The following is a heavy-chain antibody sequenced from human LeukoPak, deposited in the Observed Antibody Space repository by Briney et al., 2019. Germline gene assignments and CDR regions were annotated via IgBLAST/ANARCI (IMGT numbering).Heavy chain of an antibody. CDR2: IIPIFGTA. Sequence: GASVKVSCKASGYTFTSYDINWVRQATGQGLEWMGGIIPIFGTANYAQKFQGRVTITTDESTSTAYMELSSLRSEDTAVYYCAIKSGSYYDYWGQGTLVTVSS. CDR1: GYTFTSYD. CDR3: AIKSGSYYDY. V-gene: IGHV1-69*05. J-gene: IGHJ4*02. D-gene: IGHD1-26*01.